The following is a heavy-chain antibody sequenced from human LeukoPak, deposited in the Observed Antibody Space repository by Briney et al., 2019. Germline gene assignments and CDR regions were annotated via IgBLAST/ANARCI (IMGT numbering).Heavy chain of an antibody. Sequence: ASVKVSCKASGYTFTSYDINWVRQATGQGLEWMGWMNPNSGSTGYAQKFQGRVTMTRNTSISTAYMELSSLRSEDTAVYYCARGRRLRFLEWLSHYYGMDVWGQGTTVTVSS. CDR3: ARGRRLRFLEWLSHYYGMDV. D-gene: IGHD3-3*01. CDR2: MNPNSGST. CDR1: GYTFTSYD. J-gene: IGHJ6*02. V-gene: IGHV1-8*01.